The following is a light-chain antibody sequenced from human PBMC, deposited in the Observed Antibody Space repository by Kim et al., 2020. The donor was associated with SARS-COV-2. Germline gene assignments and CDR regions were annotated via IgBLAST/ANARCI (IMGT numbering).Light chain of an antibody. CDR2: DAS. J-gene: IGKJ4*01. Sequence: LSASVGDRVTITCQASQDINNHLNWYQQEPGKGPKLLIYDASNLKTGVPSRFSGRGSGTDFTFTISSLQAEDFATYYCQQYDNLPHFGGGTKVEI. CDR1: QDINNH. CDR3: QQYDNLPH. V-gene: IGKV1-33*01.